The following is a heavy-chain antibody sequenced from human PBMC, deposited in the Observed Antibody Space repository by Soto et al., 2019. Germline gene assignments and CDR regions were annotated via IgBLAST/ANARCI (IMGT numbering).Heavy chain of an antibody. D-gene: IGHD3-22*01. Sequence: GASVKVSCTASGYTFTSYGISWVRQAPGQGLEWMGWISAYNGNTNYAQKLQGRVTMTTDTSTSTAYMELRSLRSDDTAVYYCARFRDYYDSSGRYGMDVWGQGTTVTVSS. CDR2: ISAYNGNT. CDR1: GYTFTSYG. CDR3: ARFRDYYDSSGRYGMDV. V-gene: IGHV1-18*01. J-gene: IGHJ6*02.